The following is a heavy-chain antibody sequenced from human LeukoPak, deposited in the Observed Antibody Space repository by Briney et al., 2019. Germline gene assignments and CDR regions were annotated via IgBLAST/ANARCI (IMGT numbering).Heavy chain of an antibody. V-gene: IGHV4-4*02. Sequence: SETLSLTCAVSGGSISSSNWWSWVRQPPGKGLEWIGEIYHSGSTNYNPSLKSRVTISVDKSKNQFSLKLSSVTAADTAVYYCARVYDYVWGSHRYRGPRYFDLWGRGTLVTVSS. J-gene: IGHJ2*01. CDR2: IYHSGST. CDR1: GGSISSSNW. CDR3: ARVYDYVWGSHRYRGPRYFDL. D-gene: IGHD3-16*02.